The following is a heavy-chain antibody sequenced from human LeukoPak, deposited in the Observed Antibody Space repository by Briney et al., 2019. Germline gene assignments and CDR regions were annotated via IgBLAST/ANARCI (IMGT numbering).Heavy chain of an antibody. CDR2: ISGNSGDI. J-gene: IGHJ3*01. V-gene: IGHV3-11*05. CDR1: GFSFSDSY. CDR3: AKDRGGGSQLGDAYDV. Sequence: GGSLRLSCAASGFSFSDSYMTWVRQAPGKGLEWLSYISGNSGDINYADSVKGRFTISRDNVRKSLYLQMNSLRIEDTALYYCAKDRGGGSQLGDAYDVWGQGTMVSVSS. D-gene: IGHD5-24*01.